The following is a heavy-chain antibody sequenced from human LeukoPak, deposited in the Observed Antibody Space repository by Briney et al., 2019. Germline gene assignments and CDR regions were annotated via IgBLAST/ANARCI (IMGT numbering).Heavy chain of an antibody. Sequence: ASVKVSCKASGYTFTSYDINWVRQATGQGLEWMGWMNPNSGNTGYAQKFQGRVTITRNTSISTAYMELSSLRSEDTAVYYCARVSNIAARYYYYYYMGVWGKGTTVTVSS. J-gene: IGHJ6*03. V-gene: IGHV1-8*03. CDR2: MNPNSGNT. CDR3: ARVSNIAARYYYYYYMGV. D-gene: IGHD6-6*01. CDR1: GYTFTSYD.